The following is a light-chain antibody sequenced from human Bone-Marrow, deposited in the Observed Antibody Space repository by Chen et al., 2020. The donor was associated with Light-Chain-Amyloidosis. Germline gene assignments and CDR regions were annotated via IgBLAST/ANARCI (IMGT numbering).Light chain of an antibody. J-gene: IGLJ3*02. CDR3: AAWDDSLSGLNWV. V-gene: IGLV1-47*02. CDR2: SNN. CDR1: SSNIGSNY. Sequence: QPVLTKLPSASGTPGQRGTISCSGSSSNIGSNYVYWYQQLPGTAPKLLIYSNNQRPSGVPDRFSGSKSGTSASLAISGLRSEDEADYYCAAWDDSLSGLNWVFGGGTKLTVL.